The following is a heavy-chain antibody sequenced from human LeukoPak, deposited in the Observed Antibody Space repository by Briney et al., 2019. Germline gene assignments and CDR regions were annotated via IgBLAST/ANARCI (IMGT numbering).Heavy chain of an antibody. CDR2: IHYYGNT. Sequence: PSETLSLTCTVPGGSISSSSYHWVWIRQPPGKGLEWIGSIHYYGNTYYNPSLKSRVTMSVDTSKNQFSLMLTSVTAADTAVYYCARRYSSNWYVRYFDYWGQGTLVTVSS. D-gene: IGHD6-13*01. V-gene: IGHV4-39*01. J-gene: IGHJ4*02. CDR1: GGSISSSSYH. CDR3: ARRYSSNWYVRYFDY.